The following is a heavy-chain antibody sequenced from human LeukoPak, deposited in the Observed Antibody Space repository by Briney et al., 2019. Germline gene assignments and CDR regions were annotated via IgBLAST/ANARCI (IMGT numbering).Heavy chain of an antibody. CDR2: INHSGSA. J-gene: IGHJ4*02. V-gene: IGHV4-34*01. CDR1: GGSFSDHY. D-gene: IGHD5-12*01. Sequence: SETLSLTCAVYGGSFSDHYWSWIRQPSGQGLEWIGEINHSGSAKYNPSLKSRVTISVDTSKNQFSPEVTSVTAADTAVYYCGPFGGYSGYDLGYWGQGTLVTVSS. CDR3: GPFGGYSGYDLGY.